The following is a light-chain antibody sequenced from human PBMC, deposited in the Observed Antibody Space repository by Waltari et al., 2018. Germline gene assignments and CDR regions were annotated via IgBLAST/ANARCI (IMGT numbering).Light chain of an antibody. CDR2: GTS. V-gene: IGKV3-20*01. Sequence: VLTQSPGTVSLSPGERVTLSCKASRTVSGNYLAWYQQKPGQTPRLLIYGTSTRATGVPDRFSGSGSGTDFTLTISGLDPEDSAVYFCQQYSASPWVTFGGGTEVEVK. CDR3: QQYSASPWVT. CDR1: RTVSGNY. J-gene: IGKJ4*01.